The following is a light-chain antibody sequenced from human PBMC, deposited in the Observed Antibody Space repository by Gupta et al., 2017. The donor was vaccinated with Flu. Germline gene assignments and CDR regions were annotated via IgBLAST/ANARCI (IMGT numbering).Light chain of an antibody. CDR2: DAS. J-gene: IGKJ5*01. CDR3: QQYTNWPSSIS. V-gene: IGKV3-15*01. Sequence: TLSVSLGERATLYCRARQTVRNYLAWFKNNPGQSPRLLIYDASIRATGVRDRCSGSGAGTDFTLTISSCQSEDCAVYYCQQYTNWPSSISFGQGTRMEIE. CDR1: QTVRNY.